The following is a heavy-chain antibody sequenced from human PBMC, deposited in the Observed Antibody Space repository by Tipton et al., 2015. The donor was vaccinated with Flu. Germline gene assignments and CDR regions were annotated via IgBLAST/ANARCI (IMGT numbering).Heavy chain of an antibody. CDR1: GYTFTDCD. V-gene: IGHV1-8*01. CDR2: MNPNSGNT. CDR3: ARGQVKQWPHRLAY. D-gene: IGHD6-19*01. Sequence: QLVQSGAEAKKPGASVKVSCKASGYTFTDCDITWVRQASGQGLEWMGWMNPNSGNTGYAQKFQGRVTMTRNTSINTAFMELSSLRSEDPAVYYCARGQVKQWPHRLAYWGQGTLVTVSS. J-gene: IGHJ4*02.